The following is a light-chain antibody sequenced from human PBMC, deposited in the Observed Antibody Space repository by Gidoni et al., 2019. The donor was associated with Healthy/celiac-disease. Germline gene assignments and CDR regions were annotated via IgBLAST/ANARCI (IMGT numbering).Light chain of an antibody. CDR2: AAS. V-gene: IGKV1-39*01. CDR3: QQSYSTPIT. Sequence: DIKMTQSPSSLSASVGDRVTITCRASQSISSYLNWYQQKPGQAPKLLIYAASSLQSGGPSRFSGRGAGTDFTLTISSLQPEDFATDYCQQSYSTPITFGQGTRLEIK. CDR1: QSISSY. J-gene: IGKJ5*01.